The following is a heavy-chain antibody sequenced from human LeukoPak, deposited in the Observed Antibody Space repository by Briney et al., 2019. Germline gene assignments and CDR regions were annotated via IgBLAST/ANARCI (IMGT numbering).Heavy chain of an antibody. CDR1: GFTFSSYG. J-gene: IGHJ4*02. Sequence: GGSLRLSCAASGFTFSSYGMHWVRQAPGKELEWVAFIRYDGSNKYYADSVKGRFTISRDNSKNTLYLQMNSLRAEDTAVYYCAKAAGRYSSGWDFDYWGQGTLVTVSS. CDR3: AKAAGRYSSGWDFDY. V-gene: IGHV3-30*02. D-gene: IGHD6-19*01. CDR2: IRYDGSNK.